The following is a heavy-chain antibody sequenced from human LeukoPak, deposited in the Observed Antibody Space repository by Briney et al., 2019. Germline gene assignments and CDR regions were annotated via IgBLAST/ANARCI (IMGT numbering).Heavy chain of an antibody. CDR2: ISGSGGST. D-gene: IGHD3-3*01. J-gene: IGHJ3*02. CDR1: GFTFSSYA. CDR3: AKDTLLRFLEWLSIVDAFDI. Sequence: PGGSLRLSCAAPGFTFSSYAMSWVRQAPGKGLEWVSAISGSGGSTYYADSVKGRFTISRDNSKNTLYLQMNSLRAEDTAVYYCAKDTLLRFLEWLSIVDAFDIWGQGTMVTVSS. V-gene: IGHV3-23*01.